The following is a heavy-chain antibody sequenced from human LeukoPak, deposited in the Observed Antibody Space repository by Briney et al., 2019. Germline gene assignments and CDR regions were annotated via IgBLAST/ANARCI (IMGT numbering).Heavy chain of an antibody. V-gene: IGHV3-53*01. J-gene: IGHJ4*02. CDR3: ARGPHISAGGAPFDY. D-gene: IGHD6-13*01. Sequence: GGSLRLSCAASGFTVSSNYMSWVRQAPGEGLEWGSVIYTGGGTSYTDSVKCRFIISRDNSKNKLFLQMNSLRVDDTAVYYCARGPHISAGGAPFDYWGQGTLVTVSS. CDR1: GFTVSSNY. CDR2: IYTGGGT.